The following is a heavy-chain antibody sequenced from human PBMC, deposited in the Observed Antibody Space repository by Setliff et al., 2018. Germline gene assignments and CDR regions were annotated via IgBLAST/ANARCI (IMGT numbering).Heavy chain of an antibody. D-gene: IGHD4-17*01. J-gene: IGHJ4*02. Sequence: SETLSLTCTVSGDSINSNNYYWGWIRQPPGKGLEWIVTIYYRGSTYYSPSLKSRVTISVDTSKNQFSLNLTSVTAADTAVYYCAKSAVNHGVLGLGYFDSWGQGTLVTVSS. CDR3: AKSAVNHGVLGLGYFDS. CDR1: GDSINSNNYY. CDR2: IYYRGST. V-gene: IGHV4-39*01.